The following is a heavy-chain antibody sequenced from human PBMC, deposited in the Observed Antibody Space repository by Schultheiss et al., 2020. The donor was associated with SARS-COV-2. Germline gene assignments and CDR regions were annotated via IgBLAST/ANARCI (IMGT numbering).Heavy chain of an antibody. CDR1: GASISSSSYY. J-gene: IGHJ4*02. V-gene: IGHV4-39*07. CDR3: ARDSYYDSSGYFDY. Sequence: GSLRLSCTVSGASISSSSYYWGWIRQPPGKGLEWIGEINHSGSTNYNPSLKSRITISIDTSKKQFSLKLRSMTAADTDVYYCARDSYYDSSGYFDYWGQGSLVTVSS. CDR2: INHSGST. D-gene: IGHD3-22*01.